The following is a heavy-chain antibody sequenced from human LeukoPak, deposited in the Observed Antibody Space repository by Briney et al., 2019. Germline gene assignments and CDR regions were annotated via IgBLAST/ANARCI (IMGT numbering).Heavy chain of an antibody. CDR2: IYSGGST. CDR1: GFTFSSNY. J-gene: IGHJ4*02. V-gene: IGHV3-66*01. Sequence: GGSLRLSCAASGFTFSSNYMSWVRQAPGKGLEGVSVIYSGGSTYYADSVRGRFTISRDNSKNTLYLQMNSLRAEDTAVYYCARESYGSATGDYWGQGTLVTVSS. D-gene: IGHD3-10*01. CDR3: ARESYGSATGDY.